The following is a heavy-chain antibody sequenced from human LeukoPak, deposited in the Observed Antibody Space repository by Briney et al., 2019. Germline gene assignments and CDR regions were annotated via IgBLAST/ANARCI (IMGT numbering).Heavy chain of an antibody. CDR2: ISSISSTI. Sequence: PGGSLRLSCAASGFTFSSYSMNWVRQAPGKGLEWVSYISSISSTIYYADSVKGRFTISRDNAKNTLFLQMNSLRAEDTAIYYCAKYGPQDSGSSHFDYWGQGALVTVSS. CDR1: GFTFSSYS. D-gene: IGHD1-26*01. CDR3: AKYGPQDSGSSHFDY. J-gene: IGHJ4*02. V-gene: IGHV3-48*01.